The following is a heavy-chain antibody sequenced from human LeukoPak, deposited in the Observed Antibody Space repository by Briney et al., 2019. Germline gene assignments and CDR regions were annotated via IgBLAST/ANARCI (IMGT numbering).Heavy chain of an antibody. CDR3: ARRGRNSSGWQDYL. D-gene: IGHD6-25*01. V-gene: IGHV4-59*01. J-gene: IGHJ4*02. Sequence: SETLSPTCTVSGGSISSYYWSWIRQPPGKGLEWIANIYHTGSTNYNPSLSSRVTISIDTAKNQFSLKLTSVTAADTAVYYCARRGRNSSGWQDYLWGQGTLVTVSS. CDR1: GGSISSYY. CDR2: IYHTGST.